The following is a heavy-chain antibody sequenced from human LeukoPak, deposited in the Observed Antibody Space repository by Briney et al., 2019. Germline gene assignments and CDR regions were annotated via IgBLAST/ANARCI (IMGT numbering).Heavy chain of an antibody. J-gene: IGHJ6*03. CDR2: IYHSGST. D-gene: IGHD2-15*01. CDR1: GGSITIYY. V-gene: IGHV4-4*07. Sequence: PSETLSLTCTVSGGSITIYYWSWIRQPAGKGLEWIGSIYHSGSTYYNPSLKSRVTISVDTSKNQFSLKLSSVTAADTAVYYCARVGARDMYYYYYYMDVWGKGTTVTVSS. CDR3: ARVGARDMYYYYYYMDV.